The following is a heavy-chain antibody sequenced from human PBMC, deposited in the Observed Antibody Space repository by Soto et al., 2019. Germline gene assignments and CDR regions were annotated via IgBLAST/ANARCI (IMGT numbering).Heavy chain of an antibody. D-gene: IGHD1-1*01. CDR3: SKDTTHGSLVSLYYFDY. V-gene: IGHV3-23*01. J-gene: IGHJ4*02. Sequence: GGSLRLSCAASGFTFSSYAMSWVRQAPGKGLEWVSAISGSGGSTYYADSVKGRFTISRDNSKNTLYLQMNSLRAEDTAVYYCSKDTTHGSLVSLYYFDYWGQGTLVTVSS. CDR2: ISGSGGST. CDR1: GFTFSSYA.